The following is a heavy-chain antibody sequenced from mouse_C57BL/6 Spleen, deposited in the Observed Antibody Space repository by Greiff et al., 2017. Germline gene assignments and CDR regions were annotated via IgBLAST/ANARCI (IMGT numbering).Heavy chain of an antibody. CDR1: GYTFTDYN. CDR3: ARWGPRYYFDY. CDR2: INPNNGGT. V-gene: IGHV1-22*01. J-gene: IGHJ2*01. Sequence: EVQLQQSGPELVKPGASVKMSCKASGYTFTDYNMHWVKQSHGKSLEWIGYINPNNGGTSYNQKFKGKATLTVDTSSSTAYMQLSSLTSEDSAVYYCARWGPRYYFDYWGQGTTLTVSS.